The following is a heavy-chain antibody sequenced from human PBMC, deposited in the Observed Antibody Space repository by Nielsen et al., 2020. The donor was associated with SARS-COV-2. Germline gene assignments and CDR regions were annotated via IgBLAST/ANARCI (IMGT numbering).Heavy chain of an antibody. J-gene: IGHJ6*02. V-gene: IGHV4-59*01. Sequence: SETLSLTCTVSGGSISSYYWSWIRQPPGKGLEWIGYLYYSGSTNYNPSLKSRVTISVDTSKNQFSLKLSSVTAADTAVYYCARSRRGYDSSGYYSYYYGMDVWGQGTTVTVSS. D-gene: IGHD3-22*01. CDR1: GGSISSYY. CDR2: LYYSGST. CDR3: ARSRRGYDSSGYYSYYYGMDV.